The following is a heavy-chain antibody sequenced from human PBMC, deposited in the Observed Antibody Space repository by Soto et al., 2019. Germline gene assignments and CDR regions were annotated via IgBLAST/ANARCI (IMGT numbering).Heavy chain of an antibody. V-gene: IGHV3-23*01. J-gene: IGHJ4*02. D-gene: IGHD3-22*01. CDR1: GFTFSSYA. CDR3: AKVKMYYYDSSGYRFFDY. Sequence: EVQLLESGGGLVQPGGSLRLSCAASGFTFSSYAMSWVRQAPGKGLEWVSAISGSGGSTYYADSVKGRFTISRDNSKNTLYLQMNNLRAEYTAVYYCAKVKMYYYDSSGYRFFDYWGQGTLVTVSS. CDR2: ISGSGGST.